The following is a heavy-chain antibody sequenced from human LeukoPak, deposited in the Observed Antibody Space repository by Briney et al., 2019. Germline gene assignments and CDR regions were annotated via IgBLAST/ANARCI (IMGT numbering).Heavy chain of an antibody. J-gene: IGHJ6*02. CDR2: IYYSGST. Sequence: SETLSLTCTVSGGSISSYYWSWIRQPPGKGLEWIGYIYYSGSTNYNPSLKSRVTISVDTSKNQFSLKLSSVPAADTAVYYCARRYYYYGMDVWGQGTTVTVS. CDR3: ARRYYYYGMDV. V-gene: IGHV4-59*08. CDR1: GGSISSYY.